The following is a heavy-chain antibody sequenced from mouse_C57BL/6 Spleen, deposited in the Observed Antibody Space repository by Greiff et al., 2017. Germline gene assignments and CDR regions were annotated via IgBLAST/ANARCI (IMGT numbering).Heavy chain of an antibody. CDR2: IDPSDSYT. CDR3: ARGRRLRAYYRYAMDY. Sequence: QVQLQQPGAELVRPGTSVKLSCKASGYTFTSYWMHWVKQRPGQGLEWIGVIDPSDSYTNYNQKFKGKATLTVDTSSSTAYMQLSSLTSEDSAVYYCARGRRLRAYYRYAMDYWGQGTSVTVSS. J-gene: IGHJ4*01. V-gene: IGHV1-59*01. D-gene: IGHD2-14*01. CDR1: GYTFTSYW.